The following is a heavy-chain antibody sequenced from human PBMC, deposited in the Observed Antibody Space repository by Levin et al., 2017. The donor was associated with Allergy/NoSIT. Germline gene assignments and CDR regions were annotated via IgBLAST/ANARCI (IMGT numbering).Heavy chain of an antibody. V-gene: IGHV3-48*02. CDR1: GFSFPTHT. CDR2: ISSSSSTI. Sequence: GGSLRLSCAASGFSFPTHTMNWVRQAPGKGLEWLSYISSSSSTIFYADSVKGRFTISRDNAKNSLYLQVNSLRDEDTAVYYCATSAGVHWYYFGYWGQGTLVTVSS. J-gene: IGHJ4*02. CDR3: ATSAGVHWYYFGY. D-gene: IGHD2-8*02.